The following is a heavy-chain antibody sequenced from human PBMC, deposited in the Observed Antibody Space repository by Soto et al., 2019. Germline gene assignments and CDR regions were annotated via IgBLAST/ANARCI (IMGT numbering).Heavy chain of an antibody. V-gene: IGHV3-11*06. Sequence: GGSLRLSCAASGFTFSDYYMSWIRQAPGKGLEWVSYISSSSSYTNYADSVKGRFTISRDNAKNSLYLQMNSLRAEDTAVYYCARMGYCSSTSCYRAFDIWGQGTMVTVSS. CDR3: ARMGYCSSTSCYRAFDI. J-gene: IGHJ3*02. D-gene: IGHD2-2*01. CDR1: GFTFSDYY. CDR2: ISSSSSYT.